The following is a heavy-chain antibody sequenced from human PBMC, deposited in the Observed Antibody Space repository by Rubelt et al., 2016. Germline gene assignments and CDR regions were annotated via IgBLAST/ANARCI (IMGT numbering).Heavy chain of an antibody. Sequence: QVQLQESGPGPVKPSETLSLTCSVSGVSISTYYWSWIRQAPGKGLEWIGYLFYTASTNYNPSLKSRVTISADTSKNQFSLKLSSVTAADTAVYYCARVNGYNLDYWGQGTLVTVSS. V-gene: IGHV4-59*01. J-gene: IGHJ4*02. CDR2: LFYTAST. D-gene: IGHD5-24*01. CDR3: ARVNGYNLDY. CDR1: GVSISTYY.